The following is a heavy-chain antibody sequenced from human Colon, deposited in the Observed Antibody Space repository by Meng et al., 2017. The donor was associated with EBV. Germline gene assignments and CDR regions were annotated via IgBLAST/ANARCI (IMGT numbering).Heavy chain of an antibody. CDR3: ASLYGDSSVWYLDL. V-gene: IGHV4-30-4*01. J-gene: IGHJ2*01. Sequence: QVQLQESGPGLVKPSQTLFLTCSFSGGPISSGNHYWSWIRQPPGKGLEYIGYIYYSGSTYYNPSLKSRVIISVDTSKNQFSLRLNSVTAADTAVYYCASLYGDSSVWYLDLWGRGTLVTVAS. CDR1: GGPISSGNHY. D-gene: IGHD4-17*01. CDR2: IYYSGST.